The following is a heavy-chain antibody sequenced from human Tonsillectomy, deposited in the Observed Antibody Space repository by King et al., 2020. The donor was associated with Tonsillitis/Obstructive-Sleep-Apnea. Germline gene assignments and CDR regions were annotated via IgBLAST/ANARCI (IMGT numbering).Heavy chain of an antibody. D-gene: IGHD1-26*01. J-gene: IGHJ6*03. CDR3: AKGGGSYLDYYYYMDV. CDR2: ISWNSGSI. V-gene: IGHV3-9*01. CDR1: GFIFDDYA. Sequence: VKLVESGGNLVQPGRSLRLSCAASGFIFDDYAMHWVRQAPGKGLEWVSGISWNSGSIGYADSVKGRFTISRDNAKNSLYLQMNSLRVEDTALYYCAKGGGSYLDYYYYMDVWGKGTTVTVSS.